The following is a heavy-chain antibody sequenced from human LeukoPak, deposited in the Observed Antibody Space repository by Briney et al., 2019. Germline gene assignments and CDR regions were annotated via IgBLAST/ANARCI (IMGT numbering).Heavy chain of an antibody. Sequence: ASVKVSCKASGYTFTSYGISWVRRAPGQGLEWMGWISAYNGNTNYAQKLQGRVTMTTDTSTSTAYMELRSLRSDDTAVYYCARVAAAAESFDYWGQGTLVTVSS. V-gene: IGHV1-18*01. D-gene: IGHD6-13*01. CDR3: ARVAAAAESFDY. J-gene: IGHJ4*02. CDR1: GYTFTSYG. CDR2: ISAYNGNT.